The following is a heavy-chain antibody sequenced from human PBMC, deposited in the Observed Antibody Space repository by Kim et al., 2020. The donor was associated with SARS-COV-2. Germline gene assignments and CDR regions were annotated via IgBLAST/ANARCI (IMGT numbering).Heavy chain of an antibody. D-gene: IGHD6-19*01. V-gene: IGHV1-3*01. CDR3: AREAVAGSFDH. J-gene: IGHJ4*02. CDR2: NT. Sequence: NTRYSQKFRARVSITRDTSATTAYLELSGLRSEDTAVYYCAREAVAGSFDHWGQGTLVTVSS.